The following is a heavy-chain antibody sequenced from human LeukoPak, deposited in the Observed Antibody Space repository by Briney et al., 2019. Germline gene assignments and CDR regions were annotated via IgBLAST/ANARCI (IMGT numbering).Heavy chain of an antibody. CDR2: IYTSGST. V-gene: IGHV4-4*07. CDR3: AREGTLWDFDY. CDR1: GGSISSYY. J-gene: IGHJ4*02. D-gene: IGHD5-18*01. Sequence: SETLSLTCLVSGGSISSYYWSWIRQPAGKGLEWIGRIYTSGSTNYNPPLKSRVTMSVDTSKNQFSLKLSSVTAADTAVYYCAREGTLWDFDYWGQGTLVTVSS.